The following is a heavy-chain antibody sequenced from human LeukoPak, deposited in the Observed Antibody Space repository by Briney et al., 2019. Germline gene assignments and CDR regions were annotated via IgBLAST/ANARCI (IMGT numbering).Heavy chain of an antibody. CDR2: ISYDGRNK. V-gene: IGHV3-30*18. CDR3: AKATWQYPVS. Sequence: GGSLRLSCAASGFTFSSYGMHWVRQAPGKGLEWVAVISYDGRNKYYADSVKGRFTISRDNSKNTLYLQMNSLRAEDTAVYYCAKATWQYPVSWGQGTLVTVSS. D-gene: IGHD2-2*01. J-gene: IGHJ5*02. CDR1: GFTFSSYG.